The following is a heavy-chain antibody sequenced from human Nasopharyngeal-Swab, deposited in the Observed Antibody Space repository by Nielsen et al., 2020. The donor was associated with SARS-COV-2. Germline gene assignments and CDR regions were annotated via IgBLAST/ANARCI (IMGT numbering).Heavy chain of an antibody. J-gene: IGHJ6*02. D-gene: IGHD5-18*01. CDR2: IKQDGSEK. Sequence: GESLKISCAASGFTFSSYWMSWVRQAPGKGLEWVANIKQDGSEKYYVDSVKGRFTTSRDNAKNSLYLQMNSLRAEDTAVYYCARDQGYKTYYYYYGMDVWGQGTTVTVSS. CDR3: ARDQGYKTYYYYYGMDV. CDR1: GFTFSSYW. V-gene: IGHV3-7*03.